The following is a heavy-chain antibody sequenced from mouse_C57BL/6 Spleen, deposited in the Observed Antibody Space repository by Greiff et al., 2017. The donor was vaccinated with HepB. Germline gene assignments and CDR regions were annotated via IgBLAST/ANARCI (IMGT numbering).Heavy chain of an antibody. V-gene: IGHV3-1*01. CDR1: GYSITSGYD. CDR2: ISYSGST. Sequence: VQLQQSGPGMVKPSQSLSLTCTVTGYSITSGYDWHWIRHFPGNKLEWMGYISYSGSTNYNPSLKSRISITHDTSKNHFFLKLNSVTTEDTATYYCARGNYYGSSFYAMDYWGQGTSVTVSS. CDR3: ARGNYYGSSFYAMDY. D-gene: IGHD1-1*01. J-gene: IGHJ4*01.